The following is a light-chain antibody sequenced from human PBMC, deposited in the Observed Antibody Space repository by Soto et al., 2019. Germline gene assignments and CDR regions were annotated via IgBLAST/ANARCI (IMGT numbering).Light chain of an antibody. CDR1: SSDVGAYNF. V-gene: IGLV2-14*01. Sequence: QSALTQPASVSGSPGQSISISCTGTSSDVGAYNFVSWYQQHPDKAPKLVIFDVNNRPSGVSNRFSGSKSGNTASLTISGLRAEDEADYYCTSYTSISTDVFGTGTKVTV. CDR2: DVN. J-gene: IGLJ1*01. CDR3: TSYTSISTDV.